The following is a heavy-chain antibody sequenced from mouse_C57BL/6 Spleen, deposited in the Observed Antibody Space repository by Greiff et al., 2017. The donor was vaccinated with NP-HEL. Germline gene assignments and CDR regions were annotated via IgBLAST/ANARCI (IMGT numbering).Heavy chain of an antibody. Sequence: QVTLKVSGPGILQSSQSLSLTCSFSGFSLSTSGMGVSWIRQPSGQGLEWLVHIYWDDDKRYNPSLKSRLTISKDTSIDQVYLKSTSVDTADTATYYGARMATYDGYYDYWGQGTTLTVSS. CDR1: GFSLSTSGMG. CDR2: IYWDDDK. D-gene: IGHD2-3*01. CDR3: ARMATYDGYYDY. J-gene: IGHJ2*01. V-gene: IGHV8-12*01.